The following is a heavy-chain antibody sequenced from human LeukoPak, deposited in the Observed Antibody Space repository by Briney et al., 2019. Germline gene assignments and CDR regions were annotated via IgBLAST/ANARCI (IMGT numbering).Heavy chain of an antibody. CDR3: ARDSYYYGSGSPLGAFDV. J-gene: IGHJ3*01. Sequence: PGGSLRLSCAASGFTVSSNYMSWVRQAPGKGLEWVSVIYSGGSTYYADSVKGRFTISRDNSKNTLYLQMNSLRAEDTAVYYCARDSYYYGSGSPLGAFDVWGQGTMVTVSS. CDR2: IYSGGST. D-gene: IGHD3-10*01. V-gene: IGHV3-53*01. CDR1: GFTVSSNY.